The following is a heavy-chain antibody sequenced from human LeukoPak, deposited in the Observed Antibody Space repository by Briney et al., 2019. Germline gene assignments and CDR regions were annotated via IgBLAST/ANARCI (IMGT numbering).Heavy chain of an antibody. D-gene: IGHD5-12*01. CDR2: ISSSSSTI. J-gene: IGHJ4*02. CDR3: AKDQEMATSYFDY. Sequence: GGTLRLSGAASGFTFSSHSMNWVRQAPGKGLEWVSYISSSSSTIYYADSVKGRFTISRDNAKNSLYLQMNSPRDEDTAVYYCAKDQEMATSYFDYWGQGTLVTVSS. CDR1: GFTFSSHS. V-gene: IGHV3-48*02.